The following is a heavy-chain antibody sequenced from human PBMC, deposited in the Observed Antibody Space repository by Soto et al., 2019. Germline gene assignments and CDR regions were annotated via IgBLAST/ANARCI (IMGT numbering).Heavy chain of an antibody. V-gene: IGHV1-3*01. CDR2: INAGNGNT. J-gene: IGHJ6*02. Sequence: ASVKVSCKASGYTFTSYAMHWVRQAPGQRLEWMGWINAGNGNTKYSQKFQGRVTITRDASASTAYMELSSLRSEDTAVYYCASAGWGIDYYYGMDVWGQGTTVTVSS. CDR1: GYTFTSYA. D-gene: IGHD3-16*01. CDR3: ASAGWGIDYYYGMDV.